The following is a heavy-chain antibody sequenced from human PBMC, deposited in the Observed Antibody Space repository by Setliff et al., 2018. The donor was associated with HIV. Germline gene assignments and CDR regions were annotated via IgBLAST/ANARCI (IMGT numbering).Heavy chain of an antibody. CDR1: GFTFSSYW. CDR2: INSDGSST. D-gene: IGHD2-15*01. J-gene: IGHJ4*02. V-gene: IGHV3-74*03. CDR3: ARARGGNSEWSY. Sequence: GGSLRLSCAASGFTFSSYWMHWVRQVPGKGLVWVSRINSDGSSTTYADFAKGRFTISRDNAKNTLYLQMNSLRAEDTAVYSCARARGGNSEWSYWGQGTLVTVSS.